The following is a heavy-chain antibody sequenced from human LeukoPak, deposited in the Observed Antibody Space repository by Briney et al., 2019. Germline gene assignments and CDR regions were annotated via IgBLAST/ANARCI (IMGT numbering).Heavy chain of an antibody. CDR3: ARDQLGYYYGSGSYYNRREDDY. CDR2: INEDGGDK. D-gene: IGHD3-10*01. V-gene: IGHV3-7*01. Sequence: QPGGSLRLSCAASGFTFSNYWMSWIRQAPGKGLEWAAHINEDGGDKYYVESVKGRFTISRDNAKNSLYLQMNSLRAEDTAVYYCARDQLGYYYGSGSYYNRREDDYWGQGTLVTVSS. J-gene: IGHJ4*02. CDR1: GFTFSNYW.